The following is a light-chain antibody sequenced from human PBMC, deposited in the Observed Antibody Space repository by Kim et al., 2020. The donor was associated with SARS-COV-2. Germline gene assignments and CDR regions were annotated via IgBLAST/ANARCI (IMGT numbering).Light chain of an antibody. CDR2: DVS. V-gene: IGLV2-14*03. J-gene: IGLJ2*01. CDR3: SSYTSSSTVV. Sequence: LPASVSGSPGQSITISCTGTSSDVGGYNYVSWYQQHPGKAPKLMIYDVSNRPSGVSNRFSGSKSGNTASLTISGLQAEDGADYYCSSYTSSSTVVF. CDR1: SSDVGGYNY.